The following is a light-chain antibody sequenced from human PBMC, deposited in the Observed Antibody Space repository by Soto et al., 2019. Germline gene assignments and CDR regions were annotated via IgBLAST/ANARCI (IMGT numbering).Light chain of an antibody. CDR2: DAS. CDR1: QSISIW. V-gene: IGKV1-5*01. CDR3: QQYNGYSTWT. J-gene: IGKJ1*01. Sequence: DIQMTQSPSTLSASVGDRITITCRASQSISIWLAWYQQTPGKAPKILIYDASRLETGVPSRFSGSGSGTELTLTISSLQPDDFATYYCQQYNGYSTWTFGQGTRVETK.